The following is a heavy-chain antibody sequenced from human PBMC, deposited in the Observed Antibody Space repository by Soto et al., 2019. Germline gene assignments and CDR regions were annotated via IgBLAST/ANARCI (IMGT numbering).Heavy chain of an antibody. CDR1: GGSFSGYY. J-gene: IGHJ4*02. Sequence: PSETLSLTCAVYGGSFSGYYWSWIRQPPGKGLEWIGEINHSGSTNYNPSLKSRVTISVDTSKNQFSLKLSSVTAADTAVYYCARGIQYSSSWYLIRVYFDYWGQGTLVTVSS. D-gene: IGHD6-13*01. V-gene: IGHV4-34*01. CDR2: INHSGST. CDR3: ARGIQYSSSWYLIRVYFDY.